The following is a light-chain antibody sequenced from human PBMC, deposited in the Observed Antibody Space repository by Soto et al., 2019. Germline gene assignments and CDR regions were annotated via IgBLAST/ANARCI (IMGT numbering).Light chain of an antibody. Sequence: QSVLTQPPSASGTPGQRVTFSCSGSSCNIDNYVYWYQQLPGTAPKLLIYRSNQRPSGVPERFSGSKSGTSASLAISGLRSEDEADYYCAVWDDSLSAYVFGTGTKLTVL. J-gene: IGLJ1*01. CDR2: RSN. V-gene: IGLV1-47*01. CDR3: AVWDDSLSAYV. CDR1: SCNIDNY.